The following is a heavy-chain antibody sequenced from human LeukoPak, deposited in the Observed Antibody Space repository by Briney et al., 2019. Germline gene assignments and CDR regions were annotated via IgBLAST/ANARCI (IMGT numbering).Heavy chain of an antibody. D-gene: IGHD2-2*01. V-gene: IGHV4-39*07. Sequence: SETLSLTCTVSGGSISSSSYYWGWIRQPPGKGLEWIGSIYYSGSTYYNPSLKSRVTISVDTSKNQFSLKVTSVTAADTAVYFCARPRYCTSTSCSRAFDIWGQGTMVTVSS. J-gene: IGHJ3*02. CDR1: GGSISSSSYY. CDR3: ARPRYCTSTSCSRAFDI. CDR2: IYYSGST.